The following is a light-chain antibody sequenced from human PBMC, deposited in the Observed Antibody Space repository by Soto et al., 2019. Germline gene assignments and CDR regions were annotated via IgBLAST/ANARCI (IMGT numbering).Light chain of an antibody. V-gene: IGKV1-5*01. J-gene: IGKJ1*01. Sequence: IHRTHSPSTLSASVLYRVTITFLSSQSVSIWLAWYQQTPGKAPKLLIFDASRLGGGVPSRFSGSGSGTEFTLTISSLQPDDFATYYCQQYNTYPTWTFGQGTKVDIK. CDR3: QQYNTYPTWT. CDR1: QSVSIW. CDR2: DAS.